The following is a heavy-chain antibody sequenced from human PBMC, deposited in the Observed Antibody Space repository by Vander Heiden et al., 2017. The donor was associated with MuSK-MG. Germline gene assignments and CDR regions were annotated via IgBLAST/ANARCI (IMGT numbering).Heavy chain of an antibody. CDR3: ARGDPLWFGELLEGFDY. CDR1: GFTFSRYA. Sequence: QVQLVESGGGVVQPGRSLRLHCAAAGFTFSRYAMHWVRQAPGKGLEWVAVISYDGSNKYYADSVKGRFTISRDNSKNTLYLQMNSLRAEDTAVYYCARGDPLWFGELLEGFDYWGQGTLVTVSS. CDR2: ISYDGSNK. J-gene: IGHJ4*02. D-gene: IGHD3-10*01. V-gene: IGHV3-30*04.